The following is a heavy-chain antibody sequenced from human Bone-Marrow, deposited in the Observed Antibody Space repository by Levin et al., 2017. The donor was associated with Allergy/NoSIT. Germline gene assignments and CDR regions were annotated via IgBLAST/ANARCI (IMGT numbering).Heavy chain of an antibody. CDR1: GFTFSRYG. J-gene: IGHJ6*02. CDR2: LSHDESTH. Sequence: PGGSLRLSCAASGFTFSRYGMHWVRQAPGKGLEWVAVLSHDESTHYYSDSVKGRFIVSRDNSKNTLYLQMNSLRAEDTAVYHCAKDLGEAEAYGEYALAHGMDVWGQGTRVTVSS. D-gene: IGHD6-19*01. V-gene: IGHV3-30*18. CDR3: AKDLGEAEAYGEYALAHGMDV.